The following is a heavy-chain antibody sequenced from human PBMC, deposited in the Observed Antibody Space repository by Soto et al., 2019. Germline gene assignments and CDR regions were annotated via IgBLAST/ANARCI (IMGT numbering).Heavy chain of an antibody. CDR1: GYIFTTYY. D-gene: IGHD4-17*01. Sequence: QVQLVQSGAEVKKPGASVKVSCKASGYIFTTYYFHWVRQAPGQGLEWMGIINPSDGYTAYAQKLEGRVTMTRDTSTNTVYMELSSLRSEDTAVYYCAREPVPTVRAFDIWGQGTMVTVSS. V-gene: IGHV1-46*04. CDR2: INPSDGYT. CDR3: AREPVPTVRAFDI. J-gene: IGHJ3*02.